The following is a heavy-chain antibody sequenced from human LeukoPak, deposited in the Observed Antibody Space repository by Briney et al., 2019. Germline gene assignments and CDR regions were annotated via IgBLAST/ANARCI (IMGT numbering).Heavy chain of an antibody. Sequence: SETLSLTCAVYGGSFSGYYWSWIRQPPGKGVEWIGEINHSGSTNYNPSLKSRVTISVDTSKNQFSLKLSSVTAADTAVYYCARQASEYYYGSGSMNYYYYYYMDVWGKGTTVTISS. D-gene: IGHD3-10*01. J-gene: IGHJ6*03. CDR3: ARQASEYYYGSGSMNYYYYYYMDV. V-gene: IGHV4-34*01. CDR2: INHSGST. CDR1: GGSFSGYY.